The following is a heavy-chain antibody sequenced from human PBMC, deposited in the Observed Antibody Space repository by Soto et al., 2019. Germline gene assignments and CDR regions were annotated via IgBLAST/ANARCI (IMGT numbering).Heavy chain of an antibody. Sequence: PGGSLRLSCAASGFTFSSYWMHWVRQAPGKGLVWVSRINSDGSSTSYADSVKGRFTISRDNAKNTLYLQMNSLRAEDTAVYYCARAARYYDFWSGYQDTANWFDPWGQGTLVTVS. J-gene: IGHJ5*02. V-gene: IGHV3-74*01. CDR1: GFTFSSYW. D-gene: IGHD3-3*01. CDR2: INSDGSST. CDR3: ARAARYYDFWSGYQDTANWFDP.